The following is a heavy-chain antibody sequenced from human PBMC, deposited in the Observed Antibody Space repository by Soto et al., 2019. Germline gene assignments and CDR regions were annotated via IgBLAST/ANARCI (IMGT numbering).Heavy chain of an antibody. D-gene: IGHD6-13*01. Sequence: EVQLEESGGGLVQPGGSLRLSCAASGFTFSSYWMHWVRQAPGKGLVWVSRIYSDGSSTNYADSVKGRFTISRDNAKNTLYLQMNSLRAEDTAVYYCAGLTQQLVPYYGLDVWGQGTTVTDSS. CDR2: IYSDGSST. V-gene: IGHV3-74*01. CDR1: GFTFSSYW. J-gene: IGHJ6*02. CDR3: AGLTQQLVPYYGLDV.